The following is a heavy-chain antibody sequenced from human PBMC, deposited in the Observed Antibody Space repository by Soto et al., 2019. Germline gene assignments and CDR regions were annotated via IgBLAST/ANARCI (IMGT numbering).Heavy chain of an antibody. Sequence: QVQLQESGPGLVKPSQTLSLTCTVSGGSISSGGYYWSWIRQHPGKGLEWIGYIYYSGSTYYNPSPKRRVTISVDTSKNKFSLKLSSVTAADTAVYYCARDRNSSSWYFPYYYYGMDVWGQGTTVTVSS. J-gene: IGHJ6*02. CDR2: IYYSGST. D-gene: IGHD6-13*01. CDR3: ARDRNSSSWYFPYYYYGMDV. CDR1: GGSISSGGYY. V-gene: IGHV4-31*03.